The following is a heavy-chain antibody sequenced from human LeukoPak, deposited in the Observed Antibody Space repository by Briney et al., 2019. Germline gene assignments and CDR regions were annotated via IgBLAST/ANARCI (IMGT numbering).Heavy chain of an antibody. CDR3: AREGSNGESDF. CDR1: GFAFSAYG. V-gene: IGHV3-64*01. CDR2: INSNGGST. Sequence: GGSLRLSCAASGFAFSAYGMHWVRQAPGKGLEYVSAINSNGGSTYYANSVKGRFTVSRDNSKNTLYLQMGSLRGEDMAVYYCAREGSNGESDFWGQGTLVAVSS. D-gene: IGHD6-13*01. J-gene: IGHJ4*02.